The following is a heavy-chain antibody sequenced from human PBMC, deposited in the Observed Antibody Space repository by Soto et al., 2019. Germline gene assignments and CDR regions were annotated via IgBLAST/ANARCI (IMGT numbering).Heavy chain of an antibody. CDR3: AKAIRAYSSGWSPNWFDP. CDR1: GFTFSSYG. V-gene: IGHV3-30*18. Sequence: PGGSLRLSCAASGFTFSSYGMHWVRQAPGKGLEWVAVISYDGSNKYYADSVKGRFTISRDNSKNTLYLQMNSLRAEDTAVYYCAKAIRAYSSGWSPNWFDPWGQGTLVTV. CDR2: ISYDGSNK. J-gene: IGHJ5*02. D-gene: IGHD6-19*01.